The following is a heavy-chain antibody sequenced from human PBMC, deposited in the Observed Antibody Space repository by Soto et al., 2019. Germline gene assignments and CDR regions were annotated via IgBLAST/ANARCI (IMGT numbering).Heavy chain of an antibody. V-gene: IGHV1-46*02. J-gene: IGHJ4*02. CDR2: INPSGGST. CDR3: ARDLGYCRGGSCYKFDY. Sequence: ASVPVSCPESVYTFHSYYMHCVRQAPGKGLEWMGIINPSGGSTSYAQKFQGRVTMTRDTSTSTVYMELSSLRSEDTAVYYCARDLGYCRGGSCYKFDYWVQGTPVTFSS. D-gene: IGHD2-15*01. CDR1: VYTFHSYY.